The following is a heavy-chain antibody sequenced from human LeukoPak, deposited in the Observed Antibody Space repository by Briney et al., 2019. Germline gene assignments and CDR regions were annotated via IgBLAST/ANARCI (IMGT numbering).Heavy chain of an antibody. CDR1: GFTFSSYW. V-gene: IGHV3-7*01. Sequence: GGSLRLSCAASGFTFSSYWMSWVRQAPGKGLEWVANIKQDGSEKYYVDSVKGRFTISRDNAKNSLYLQMNSLRAEGTAVYYCARVEMPRRRYYDSSGFFDYWGQGTLVTVSS. CDR2: IKQDGSEK. J-gene: IGHJ4*02. D-gene: IGHD3-22*01. CDR3: ARVEMPRRRYYDSSGFFDY.